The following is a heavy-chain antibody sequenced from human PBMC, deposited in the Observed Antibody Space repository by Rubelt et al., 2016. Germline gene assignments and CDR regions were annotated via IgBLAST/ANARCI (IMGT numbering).Heavy chain of an antibody. Sequence: QVQLQQRGAGLLKPSETLSLTCAVYGGSLSGYYWGWIRQPPGKGLEWIGDINHSGTTNYNPSLKSRVNISEDTSKNQFSLKLGSVTAADTAVYYCARQDSWYYFDHWGQGTLVTVSS. CDR1: GGSLSGYY. CDR3: ARQDSWYYFDH. J-gene: IGHJ4*02. D-gene: IGHD4-11*01. V-gene: IGHV4-34*01. CDR2: INHSGTT.